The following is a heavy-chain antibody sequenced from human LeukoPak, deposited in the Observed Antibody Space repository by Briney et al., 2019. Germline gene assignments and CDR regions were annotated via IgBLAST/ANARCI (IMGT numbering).Heavy chain of an antibody. V-gene: IGHV4-59*01. CDR2: IYYSGIT. CDR3: ARGSPYQH. D-gene: IGHD2-2*01. Sequence: SETLSLTCTVSGGSISSYYWSWIRQPPGKGLEWIGYIYYSGITDYNPPLRSRVTISVDTSKNQFSLKLSSVTAADTAVYYCARGSPYQHWGQGTLVTVSS. J-gene: IGHJ4*02. CDR1: GGSISSYY.